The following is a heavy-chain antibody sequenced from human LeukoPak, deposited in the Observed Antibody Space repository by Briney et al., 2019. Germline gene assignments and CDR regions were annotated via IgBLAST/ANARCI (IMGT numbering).Heavy chain of an antibody. V-gene: IGHV3-30*03. CDR3: AYYDSSGKGI. CDR2: ISYDGSNK. CDR1: GFTFSSYG. J-gene: IGHJ3*02. Sequence: PGGSLKLSCAASGFTFSSYGMHWVRQAPGKGLEWVAVISYDGSNKYYADSVKGRFTISRDNSKNTLYLQMNSLRAEDTAVYYCAYYDSSGKGIWGQGTMVTVSS. D-gene: IGHD3-22*01.